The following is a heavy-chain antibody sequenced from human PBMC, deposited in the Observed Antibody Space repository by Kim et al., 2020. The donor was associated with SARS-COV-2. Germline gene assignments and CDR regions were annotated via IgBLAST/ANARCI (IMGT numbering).Heavy chain of an antibody. CDR1: GFTFSSYA. CDR3: AKASSLTRRDGYNRGNWYFDL. Sequence: GGSLRLSCAASGFTFSSYAMSWVRQAPGKGLEWVSAISGSGGSTYYADSVKGRFTISRDNSKNTLYLQMNSLRAEDAAIDYCAKASSLTRRDGYNRGNWYFDLWGLGTRGTVSS. CDR2: ISGSGGST. J-gene: IGHJ2*01. D-gene: IGHD5-12*01. V-gene: IGHV3-23*01.